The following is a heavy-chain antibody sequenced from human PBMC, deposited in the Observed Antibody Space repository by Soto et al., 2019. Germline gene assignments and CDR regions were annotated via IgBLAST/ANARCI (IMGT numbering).Heavy chain of an antibody. Sequence: GASVKASCRASGYAFTSYDINWVRQATGHGLEWMGWINPNSGGTNYAQKFQGWVTMTRDTSISTAYMELSRLRSDDTAVYYCARQTPPSEGQRAAFDIWGQGTMVTVSS. CDR3: ARQTPPSEGQRAAFDI. J-gene: IGHJ3*02. CDR1: GYAFTSYD. CDR2: INPNSGGT. D-gene: IGHD6-25*01. V-gene: IGHV1-2*04.